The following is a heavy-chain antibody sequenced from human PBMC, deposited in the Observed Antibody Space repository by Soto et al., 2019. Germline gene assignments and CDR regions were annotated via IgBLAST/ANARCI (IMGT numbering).Heavy chain of an antibody. CDR1: GGSISSGGYY. CDR3: ARDGVATMSFDY. J-gene: IGHJ4*02. V-gene: IGHV4-31*03. D-gene: IGHD5-12*01. CDR2: IYYSGST. Sequence: QVQLQESGPGLVKPSQTLSLTCTVSGGSISSGGYYWSWIRQHPGQGLEWIGYIYYSGSTYYNPSLKSRVTISVDTSKNQFALKLSSVTAADTAVYYCARDGVATMSFDYWGQGTLVTVSS.